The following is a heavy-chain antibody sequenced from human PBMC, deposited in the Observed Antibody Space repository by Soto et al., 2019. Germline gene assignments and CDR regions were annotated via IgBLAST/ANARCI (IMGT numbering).Heavy chain of an antibody. CDR3: ARAPVTMVRGVIIPYYFDY. J-gene: IGHJ4*02. Sequence: QVQLQQWGAGLLKPSETLSLTCAVYGGSFSGYYWSWIRQPPGKGLEWIGEINHSGSTNYNPSLKSRVTISVDPSKNQFSLKLSSVTAADTAVYYCARAPVTMVRGVIIPYYFDYWGQGTLVTVSS. D-gene: IGHD3-10*01. V-gene: IGHV4-34*01. CDR2: INHSGST. CDR1: GGSFSGYY.